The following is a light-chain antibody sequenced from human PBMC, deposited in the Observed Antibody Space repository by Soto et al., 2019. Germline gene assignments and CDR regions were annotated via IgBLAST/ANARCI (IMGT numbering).Light chain of an antibody. CDR3: RQALQTPLT. V-gene: IGKV2-28*01. Sequence: EIVMTQSPLSLPVTPGEPASISCRSSQSLLHSNGYNCLDWYVQKPGQSPQLLIYFGSNRASGGPDRLSGSGSGTYFTLKISRVEAEDVGLYYCRQALQTPLTFGGGTKVEIK. J-gene: IGKJ4*01. CDR1: QSLLHSNGYNC. CDR2: FGS.